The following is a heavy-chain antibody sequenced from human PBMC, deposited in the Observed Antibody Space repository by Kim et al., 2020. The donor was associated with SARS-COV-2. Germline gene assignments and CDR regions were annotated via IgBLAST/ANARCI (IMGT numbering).Heavy chain of an antibody. J-gene: IGHJ4*02. CDR2: IWYDGSNK. D-gene: IGHD1-26*01. CDR3: ARERYSGSYRSSPEDFDY. Sequence: GGSLRLSCAASGFTFSSYGMHWVRQAPGKGLEWVAVIWYDGSNKYYADSVKGRFTISRDNSKNTLYLQMNSLRAEDTAVYYCARERYSGSYRSSPEDFDYWGQGTLVTVSS. CDR1: GFTFSSYG. V-gene: IGHV3-33*08.